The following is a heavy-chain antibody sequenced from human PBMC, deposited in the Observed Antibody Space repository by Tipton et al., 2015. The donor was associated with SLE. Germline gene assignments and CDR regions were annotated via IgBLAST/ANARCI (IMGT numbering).Heavy chain of an antibody. Sequence: TLSLTCAVYGGAFSAYYWTWIRQPPGKGLEWIGEINHSGSTNYNPSLKSRVTISVDTSRNQFSLKLSSVTAADTAVYYCAAGIPAAWGQGTLVTVSS. CDR2: INHSGST. D-gene: IGHD2-2*01. V-gene: IGHV4-34*01. J-gene: IGHJ5*02. CDR1: GGAFSAYY. CDR3: AAGIPAA.